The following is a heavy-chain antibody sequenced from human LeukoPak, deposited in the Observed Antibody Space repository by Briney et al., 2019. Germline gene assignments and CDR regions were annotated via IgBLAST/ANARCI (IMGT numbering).Heavy chain of an antibody. CDR1: GGSISSSSYY. V-gene: IGHV4-39*07. Sequence: SETLSLTCTVSGGSISSSSYYWGWIRQPPGKGLEWIGSIYYSGSTYYNPSLKSRVTISVDTSKNQFSLKLSSVTAADTAVYYCAISAYYYGSGSYYTDYYYFDYWGQGTLVTVSS. CDR3: AISAYYYGSGSYYTDYYYFDY. CDR2: IYYSGST. J-gene: IGHJ4*02. D-gene: IGHD3-10*01.